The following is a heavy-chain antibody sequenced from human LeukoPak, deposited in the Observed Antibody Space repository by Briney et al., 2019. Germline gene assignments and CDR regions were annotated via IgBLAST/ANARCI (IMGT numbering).Heavy chain of an antibody. CDR3: ARGYGDYFGGCPSDI. Sequence: GGSLRLSCAASGFTVRSNYMNWVRQAPGKGLEWVSTIYSGGNTYYADSVKGRFTISSDISKNTLYLQMNSLRAEDTAVYYCARGYGDYFGGCPSDIWGQGTMVTVSS. D-gene: IGHD4-17*01. V-gene: IGHV3-66*01. CDR2: IYSGGNT. J-gene: IGHJ3*02. CDR1: GFTVRSNY.